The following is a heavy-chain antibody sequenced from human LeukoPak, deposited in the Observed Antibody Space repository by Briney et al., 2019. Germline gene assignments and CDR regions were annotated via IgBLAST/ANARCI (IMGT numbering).Heavy chain of an antibody. CDR2: IYYGGST. D-gene: IGHD2-15*01. CDR1: GGSISSYY. Sequence: SETLSLTCTVSGGSISSYYWSWIRQPPGKGLEWIGYIYYGGSTNYNPSLKSRVTISVDTSKNQFSLKVSSVTAADTAVYYCARGGSAKYFQHWGQGTLVTVSS. J-gene: IGHJ1*01. V-gene: IGHV4-59*12. CDR3: ARGGSAKYFQH.